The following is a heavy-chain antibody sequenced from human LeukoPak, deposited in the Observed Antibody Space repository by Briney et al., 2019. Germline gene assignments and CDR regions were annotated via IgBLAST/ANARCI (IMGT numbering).Heavy chain of an antibody. CDR1: GGSISSYY. Sequence: PSETLSLTCTVSGGSISSYYWSWLRQPPGKGLEWIGYIYYSGSTNYNPSLKSRVTISVDTSKNQFSLKLSSVTAADTAVYYCARGALNYYDSSGYYYFDYWGQGTLVTVSS. J-gene: IGHJ4*02. V-gene: IGHV4-59*01. D-gene: IGHD3-22*01. CDR3: ARGALNYYDSSGYYYFDY. CDR2: IYYSGST.